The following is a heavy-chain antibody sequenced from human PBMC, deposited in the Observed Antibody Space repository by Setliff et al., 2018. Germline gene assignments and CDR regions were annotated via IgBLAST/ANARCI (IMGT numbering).Heavy chain of an antibody. CDR1: GYSFTTNW. V-gene: IGHV5-51*01. CDR2: IYPGDSDT. D-gene: IGHD2-15*01. CDR3: VRRAAAHDWFDP. Sequence: GESLKISCKASGYSFTTNWIGWVRQMPGKGLEWMGIIYPGDSDTIYSPSFQGQVTISADKTLSTAYLQWSSLKASDTAIYYCVRRAAAHDWFDPWGQGTLVTVSS. J-gene: IGHJ5*02.